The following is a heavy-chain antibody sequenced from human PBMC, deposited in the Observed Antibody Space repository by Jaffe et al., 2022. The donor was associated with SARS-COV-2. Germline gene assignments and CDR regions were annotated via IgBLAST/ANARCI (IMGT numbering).Heavy chain of an antibody. CDR2: IGPYNGYT. CDR3: ARAALDVGTFDH. J-gene: IGHJ4*02. V-gene: IGHV1-18*01. CDR1: GYILSSYG. D-gene: IGHD1-1*01. Sequence: QVQLVQSGAEVKKTGASVKVSCKASGYILSSYGISWVRQAPGQGLEWMGWIGPYNGYTKYAQNLQGRVTMTADTSTSTAYMELRSLRSDDSAVYYCARAALDVGTFDHWGQGTLVTVSS.